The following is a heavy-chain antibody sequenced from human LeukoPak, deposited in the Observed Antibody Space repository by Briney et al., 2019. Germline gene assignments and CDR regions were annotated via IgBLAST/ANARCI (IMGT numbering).Heavy chain of an antibody. CDR1: GGSFSGYY. CDR2: INHSGST. Sequence: SETLSLTCAVYGGSFSGYYWSWIRQPPGKGLEWIGEINHSGSTNYNPSPKSRVTISVDTSKNQFSLKLSSVTAADTAVYYCARERITMVRGVSPTWFDPWGQGTLVTVSS. J-gene: IGHJ5*02. V-gene: IGHV4-34*01. D-gene: IGHD3-10*01. CDR3: ARERITMVRGVSPTWFDP.